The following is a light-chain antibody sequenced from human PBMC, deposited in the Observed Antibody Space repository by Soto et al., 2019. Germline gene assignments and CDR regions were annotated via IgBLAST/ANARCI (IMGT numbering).Light chain of an antibody. V-gene: IGKV2-30*01. J-gene: IGKJ1*01. CDR2: KVS. Sequence: DVVMTQSPLSLPVTLGQPASISCRSSQTLLGSDGNTYLNWFQQRPGQSPRRLIYKVSNRDSGVPDRFSGSGSGTYFTLQISRVEAEDVGIYYCMQGTHCPPWTFGQGTKVEIK. CDR3: MQGTHCPPWT. CDR1: QTLLGSDGNTY.